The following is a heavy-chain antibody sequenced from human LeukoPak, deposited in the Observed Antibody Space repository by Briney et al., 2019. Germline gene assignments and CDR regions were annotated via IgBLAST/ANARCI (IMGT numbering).Heavy chain of an antibody. Sequence: ASVKVSCKASGYTFTSYGISWVRQAPGQGLEWMGWISAYNDNTNYAQKLQGRVTMTTDTSTSTAYMELRSLRPDDTAVYYCARVTLPMVRGGAVEYWFDPWGQGALVTVSS. CDR1: GYTFTSYG. J-gene: IGHJ5*02. CDR2: ISAYNDNT. D-gene: IGHD3-10*01. CDR3: ARVTLPMVRGGAVEYWFDP. V-gene: IGHV1-18*01.